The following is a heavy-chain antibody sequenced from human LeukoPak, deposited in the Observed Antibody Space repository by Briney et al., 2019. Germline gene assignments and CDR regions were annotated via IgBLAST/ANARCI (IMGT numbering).Heavy chain of an antibody. V-gene: IGHV3-30*03. Sequence: PGRSLRLSCAASGFTFSSYGMHWVRQAPGKGLEWVAVISYDGSNKYYADSVKGRFTISRDNSKNTLYLQMNSLRAEDTAVYYCARDMGLGITYYFDYWGQGTLVTVSS. J-gene: IGHJ4*02. CDR1: GFTFSSYG. CDR3: ARDMGLGITYYFDY. CDR2: ISYDGSNK. D-gene: IGHD7-27*01.